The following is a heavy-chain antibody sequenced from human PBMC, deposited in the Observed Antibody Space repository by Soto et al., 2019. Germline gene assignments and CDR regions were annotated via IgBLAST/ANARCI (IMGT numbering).Heavy chain of an antibody. CDR2: IWHDGSQK. Sequence: PGGSLRLSCAAPGVIFNGYGFHWVRQAPGKGLEWVAVIWHDGSQKYYADSVKGRFTISRDNSKNTLYLQMNSLRDEDTAVYYCASLTTDPRTNWFDPWGQGTLVTVSS. CDR3: ASLTTDPRTNWFDP. V-gene: IGHV3-33*03. D-gene: IGHD4-4*01. J-gene: IGHJ5*02. CDR1: GVIFNGYG.